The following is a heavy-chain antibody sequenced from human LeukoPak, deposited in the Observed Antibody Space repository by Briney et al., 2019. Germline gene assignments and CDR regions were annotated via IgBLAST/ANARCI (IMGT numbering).Heavy chain of an antibody. CDR2: ISDSGGGT. V-gene: IGHV3-23*01. CDR3: AKLPGRAADY. J-gene: IGHJ4*02. Sequence: GSLRLSCAASGFTFSSYVMNWVRQAPGKGLEWVSGISDSGGGTYYADSVKGRFTISRDNSKNTLYLQMNSLRAEDTAVYYCAKLPGRAADYWGQGTLVTVSS. CDR1: GFTFSSYV.